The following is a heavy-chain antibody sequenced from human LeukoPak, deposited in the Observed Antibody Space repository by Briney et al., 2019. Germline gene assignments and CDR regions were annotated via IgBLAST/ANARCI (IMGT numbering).Heavy chain of an antibody. V-gene: IGHV3-72*01. CDR3: AKGYSGLLIYALDV. Sequence: GGSLRLSCAGSGFTFSDHCIDWVRQAPGKGPEWVGRSRNKGNSDITEYAASVKGRFTISRDDSKNLQFLQMNSLRTEDTAVYHCAKGYSGLLIYALDVWGQGTGVTVSS. D-gene: IGHD1-26*01. CDR2: SRNKGNSDIT. J-gene: IGHJ3*01. CDR1: GFTFSDHC.